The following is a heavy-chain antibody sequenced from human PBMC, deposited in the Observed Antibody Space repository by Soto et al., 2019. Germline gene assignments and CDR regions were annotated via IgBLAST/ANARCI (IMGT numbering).Heavy chain of an antibody. D-gene: IGHD1-20*01. CDR3: SRRDNRDGMAV. CDR1: GGTFSGYY. Sequence: SETLSLSCAVYGGTFSGYYWSWIRQPPGKGLEWIGEINHSGSTNYNPSLKSRVTISVDTSKNQFSLKLSSVTAADTAVYYCSRRDNRDGMAVWSQGSTVTVSS. V-gene: IGHV4-34*01. CDR2: INHSGST. J-gene: IGHJ6*02.